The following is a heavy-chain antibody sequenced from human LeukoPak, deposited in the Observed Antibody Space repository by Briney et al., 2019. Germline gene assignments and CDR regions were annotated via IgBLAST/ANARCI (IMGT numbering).Heavy chain of an antibody. CDR3: AREGITMLLGVTYYYYGMDV. Sequence: GGSLRLSCAASGFTFSSYWMSWVRQAPGKGLEWVANIKQDGSEKYYVDSVKGRFTISRDNAKNSLYLQMNSLRAEDTAVYYCAREGITMLLGVTYYYYGMDVWGQGTTVTVSS. J-gene: IGHJ6*02. D-gene: IGHD3-10*01. CDR2: IKQDGSEK. V-gene: IGHV3-7*01. CDR1: GFTFSSYW.